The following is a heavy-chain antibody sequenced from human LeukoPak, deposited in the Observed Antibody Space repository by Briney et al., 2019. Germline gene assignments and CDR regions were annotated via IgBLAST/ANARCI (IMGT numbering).Heavy chain of an antibody. D-gene: IGHD2-2*01. CDR2: INHSGST. CDR1: GGSFSGYY. J-gene: IGHJ4*02. CDR3: ASFGSTSADY. Sequence: SETLSLTCAVYGGSFSGYYWSWIRQPPGKGLEWIGEINHSGSTNYNPSLKSRVTISVDTSKNQFSLKLSSVTAADTAVYYCASFGSTSADYWGQGTLVTVSS. V-gene: IGHV4-34*01.